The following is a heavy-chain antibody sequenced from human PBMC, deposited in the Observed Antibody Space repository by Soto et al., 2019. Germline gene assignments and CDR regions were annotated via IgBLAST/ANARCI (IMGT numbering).Heavy chain of an antibody. Sequence: EVQLVESGGGLVKPGGSLRLSCAASGFTFSNAWMNWVRQAPGKGLEWVGRIKSKTDGGTTDYAAPVKGRFTISRDDSKNTLYLQMNSLKTEDTAVYYCTPEIVVGAATFILSWGQGTLVTVSS. D-gene: IGHD2-15*01. V-gene: IGHV3-15*07. J-gene: IGHJ4*02. CDR3: TPEIVVGAATFILS. CDR2: IKSKTDGGTT. CDR1: GFTFSNAW.